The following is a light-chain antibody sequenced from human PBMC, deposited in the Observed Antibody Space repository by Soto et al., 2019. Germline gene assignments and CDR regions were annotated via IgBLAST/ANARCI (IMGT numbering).Light chain of an antibody. J-gene: IGLJ2*01. V-gene: IGLV2-11*01. CDR2: DVS. Sequence: QSALTRPRSVSGSPGQSVTISCTGTSSDVGGYNFVSRYQQHPGKAPKLMNYDVSKRPSGVPDRFSGSKSGNTASLTISGLQAEDEADYYCCSYAGSYTVFGGGTKLTVL. CDR3: CSYAGSYTV. CDR1: SSDVGGYNF.